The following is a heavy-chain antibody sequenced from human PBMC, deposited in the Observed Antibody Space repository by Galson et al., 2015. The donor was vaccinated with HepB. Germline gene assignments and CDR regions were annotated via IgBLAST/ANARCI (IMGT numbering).Heavy chain of an antibody. Sequence: SLRLSCAASGFIVSNNYMSWVRQAPGKGLEWVSVIYSGGITHYADSVRGRFTISRDNSKNIVYLEMNSLRVEDTAVHFCARWLGDYSSLDFWGQGIVVTVSS. V-gene: IGHV3-53*01. D-gene: IGHD3-10*01. CDR3: ARWLGDYSSLDF. J-gene: IGHJ4*02. CDR2: IYSGGIT. CDR1: GFIVSNNY.